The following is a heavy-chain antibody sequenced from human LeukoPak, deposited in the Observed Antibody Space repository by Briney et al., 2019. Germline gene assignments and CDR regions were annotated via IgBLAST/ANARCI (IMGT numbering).Heavy chain of an antibody. CDR3: ASLNFAQPLRSWFDP. CDR2: ISAYNGNT. D-gene: IGHD6-13*01. Sequence: ASVKVSCKASGYTFTSYGISWVRQAPGQGLEWMGWISAYNGNTNYAQKLQGRVTMTTDTSTSTAYMELRSLRSDDTAVYYCASLNFAQPLRSWFDPWGQGTLVTVSS. J-gene: IGHJ5*02. V-gene: IGHV1-18*01. CDR1: GYTFTSYG.